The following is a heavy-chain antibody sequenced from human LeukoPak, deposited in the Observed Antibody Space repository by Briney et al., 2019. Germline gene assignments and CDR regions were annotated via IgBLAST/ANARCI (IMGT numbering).Heavy chain of an antibody. J-gene: IGHJ5*02. V-gene: IGHV4-59*01. CDR1: GGSISSYY. CDR3: ARTDSSSWYNWFDP. CDR2: IYYSGST. Sequence: SETQSLTCTVSGGSISSYYWSWVRQSPGKGLEWIGYIYYSGSTTYNPSLKSRITISVDTSRNQFSLNLTSVTAADTAVYYCARTDSSSWYNWFDPWGQGTLVTVSP. D-gene: IGHD6-13*01.